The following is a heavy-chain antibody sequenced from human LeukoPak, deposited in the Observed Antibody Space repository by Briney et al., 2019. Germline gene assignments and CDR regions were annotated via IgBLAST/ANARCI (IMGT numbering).Heavy chain of an antibody. CDR2: IKQDGNFT. V-gene: IGHV3-7*01. Sequence: GGSLRLSCAASGFTFRNYWMIWVRQAPGKGLEWVANIKQDGNFTHYLDTVEGRFTISRDNAKNSLYLQMSSLRADDTAVYYCARDILDLWGQGTTVTVSS. J-gene: IGHJ6*02. CDR1: GFTFRNYW. D-gene: IGHD2-21*01. CDR3: ARDILDL.